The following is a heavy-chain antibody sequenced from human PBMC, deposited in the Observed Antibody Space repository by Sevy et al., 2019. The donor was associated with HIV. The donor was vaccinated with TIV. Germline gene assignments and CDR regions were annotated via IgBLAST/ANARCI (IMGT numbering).Heavy chain of an antibody. V-gene: IGHV3-11*01. Sequence: GGSLRLSCAASEFTFSDYYISWIRQAPGKGLEWVTYISSRGSTIYYADSVKGRFTISRDNAKNSLYLQMNSLRAEDTAVYYCARVWYTYGSYYFDYWGQGTLVTVSS. CDR2: ISSRGSTI. J-gene: IGHJ4*02. D-gene: IGHD5-18*01. CDR1: EFTFSDYY. CDR3: ARVWYTYGSYYFDY.